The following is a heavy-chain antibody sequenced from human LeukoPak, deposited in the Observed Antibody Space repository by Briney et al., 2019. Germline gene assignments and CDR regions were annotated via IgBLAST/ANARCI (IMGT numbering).Heavy chain of an antibody. V-gene: IGHV4-30-4*08. Sequence: SQTLSLTCTVSGGSISSADYYWSWIRQPPGKGLEWIGYIYYSGSTYYNPSLKSRVTISVDTSKNQFSLKLSSVIAADTAVYYCARAPTVTTFPYFDYWGQGTLVTVSS. CDR2: IYYSGST. CDR3: ARAPTVTTFPYFDY. D-gene: IGHD4-17*01. J-gene: IGHJ4*02. CDR1: GGSISSADYY.